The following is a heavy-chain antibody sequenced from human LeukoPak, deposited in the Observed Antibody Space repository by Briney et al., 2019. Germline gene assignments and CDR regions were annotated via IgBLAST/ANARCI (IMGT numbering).Heavy chain of an antibody. Sequence: ASVKVSCKASGYTFTGYYMHWVRQAPGQGLEWMGWINPNSGGTNYAQKFQGRVTMTRDTSISTAYMELSSLRSEDTAVYYCAREDYYDSGSNDYWGQGTLVTVSS. CDR2: INPNSGGT. D-gene: IGHD3-22*01. CDR1: GYTFTGYY. CDR3: AREDYYDSGSNDY. V-gene: IGHV1-2*02. J-gene: IGHJ4*02.